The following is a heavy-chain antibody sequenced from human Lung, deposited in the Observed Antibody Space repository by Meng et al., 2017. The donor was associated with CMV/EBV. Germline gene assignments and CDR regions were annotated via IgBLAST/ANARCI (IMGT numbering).Heavy chain of an antibody. CDR1: GYTFTSYG. CDR3: ARDPTKTHSGSYYDY. D-gene: IGHD1-26*01. Sequence: QVQLGQSGSEVKKPGASVNVSFKASGYTFTSYGISGVRQAPGQGLEWKGWISAYNGNTNYAQKIQGRVTMTTDTTTSTTSMELRSLRSDVTAVYSCARDPTKTHSGSYYDYWGQGTLVTVSS. V-gene: IGHV1-18*01. J-gene: IGHJ4*02. CDR2: ISAYNGNT.